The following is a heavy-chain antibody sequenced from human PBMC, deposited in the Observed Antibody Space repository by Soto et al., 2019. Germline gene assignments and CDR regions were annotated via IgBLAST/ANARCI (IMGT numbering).Heavy chain of an antibody. J-gene: IGHJ6*02. CDR3: ANDFSQSGTPDYSYYSLDV. D-gene: IGHD5-12*01. CDR2: ISYDGSSK. Sequence: PGGSLRLSCAASEFSFSRSCMHWVSQAPGKGLEWVATISYDGSSKYYGESVKGRFTISRENSKNTLYLQMSSLRAADTAVYYCANDFSQSGTPDYSYYSLDVWGQGTTVTVS. CDR1: EFSFSRSC. V-gene: IGHV3-30*18.